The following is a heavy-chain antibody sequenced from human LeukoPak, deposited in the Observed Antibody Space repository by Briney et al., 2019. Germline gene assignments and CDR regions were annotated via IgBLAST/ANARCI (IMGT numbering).Heavy chain of an antibody. D-gene: IGHD2-2*02. J-gene: IGHJ6*02. CDR3: AREPGYCSSTTCYMVYGMDV. CDR2: ISYDGSNK. Sequence: PGGSLRLSCAASGFTFSSYAMHWVRQAPGKGLEWVAVISYDGSNKYYADSVKGRFTISRDNSKNTLYLQMNSLRDEDTAVYYCAREPGYCSSTTCYMVYGMDVWGQGTTVTVSS. V-gene: IGHV3-30-3*01. CDR1: GFTFSSYA.